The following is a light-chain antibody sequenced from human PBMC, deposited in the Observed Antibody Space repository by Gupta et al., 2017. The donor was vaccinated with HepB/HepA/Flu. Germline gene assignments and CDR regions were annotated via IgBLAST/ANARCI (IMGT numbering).Light chain of an antibody. CDR3: CSYVGSNTMV. J-gene: IGLJ2*01. CDR1: NSDVAIYNL. V-gene: IGLV2-23*02. Sequence: QSALTQPASVSASPGQSITISCTGTNSDVAIYNLVPWYQQHPGKAPKRMVYEVSKRPSAVTNRFSGSKAGNTAALTISGLQAEDEADYCCCSYVGSNTMVFGGGTKLTVL. CDR2: EVS.